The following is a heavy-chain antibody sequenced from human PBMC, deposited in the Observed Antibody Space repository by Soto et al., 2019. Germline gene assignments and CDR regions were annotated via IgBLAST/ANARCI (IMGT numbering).Heavy chain of an antibody. D-gene: IGHD3-9*01. Sequence: GGSLRLSCAASGFTFSFYAMHWVRQAPGKGLEWVAVISYNGRNKHYVDSVKGRFTISRDNSGNTVYLQMNSLNAGDTALYYCAKTESFNGYYNAFDSWGQGTRVTVSS. CDR1: GFTFSFYA. V-gene: IGHV3-30*04. CDR2: ISYNGRNK. J-gene: IGHJ4*02. CDR3: AKTESFNGYYNAFDS.